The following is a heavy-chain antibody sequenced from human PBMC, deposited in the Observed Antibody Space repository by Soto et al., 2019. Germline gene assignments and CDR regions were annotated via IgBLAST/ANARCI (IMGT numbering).Heavy chain of an antibody. CDR1: GDSLTSYW. V-gene: IGHV5-10-1*01. D-gene: IGHD2-2*02. Sequence: GESLKISCQRSGDSLTSYWISWVRQMPGKGLEGMGRIDPSDSYTNYSPSFQGHVTISADKSISTAYLQWSSLKASDPAMYYCARHSGYCSSTSCYSLSYGAVKWFDPWAQGTLVNVS. CDR3: ARHSGYCSSTSCYSLSYGAVKWFDP. CDR2: IDPSDSYT. J-gene: IGHJ5*02.